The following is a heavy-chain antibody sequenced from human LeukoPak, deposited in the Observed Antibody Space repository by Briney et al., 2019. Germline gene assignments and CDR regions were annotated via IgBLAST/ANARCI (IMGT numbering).Heavy chain of an antibody. J-gene: IGHJ4*02. D-gene: IGHD1-1*01. CDR1: GFTFSTYE. V-gene: IGHV3-48*03. CDR2: ISSSGSPI. CDR3: ARDPPYSDNCGYYFDY. Sequence: GXSLRLSCAASGFTFSTYEMHWVRQAPGKGLEWVAYISSSGSPIYYADSVKGRFTISRDKAKKSMYMQMNRLRAEDTAVYYCARDPPYSDNCGYYFDYWGQGTLVTVSS.